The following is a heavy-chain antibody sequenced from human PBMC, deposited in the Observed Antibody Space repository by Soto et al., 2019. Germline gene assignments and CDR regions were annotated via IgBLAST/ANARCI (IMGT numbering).Heavy chain of an antibody. Sequence: GSLRLACTASGVNFRDYDMNGVRQSSVKVLEWVSTIGAARDPYYTGSVKGRFTISRENARNSMFLQMNSVTVGDTAVYYCARAYSGRLPRRADYYYALDVWGQGTMVTVSS. J-gene: IGHJ6*02. V-gene: IGHV3-13*05. CDR1: GVNFRDYD. CDR2: IGAARDP. D-gene: IGHD2-15*01. CDR3: ARAYSGRLPRRADYYYALDV.